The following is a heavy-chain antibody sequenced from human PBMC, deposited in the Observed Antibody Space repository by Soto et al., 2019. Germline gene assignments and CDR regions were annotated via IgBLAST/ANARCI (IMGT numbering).Heavy chain of an antibody. J-gene: IGHJ4*02. V-gene: IGHV1-18*01. D-gene: IGHD6-6*01. CDR3: ARDSFSSSSLDY. CDR1: GYTFTSYG. CDR2: VSAYNGNT. Sequence: ASGKVSCKASGYTFTSYGISWVRQAPGQGLEWMGWVSAYNGNTNYAQKLQGRVTMTTDTSTSTAYMELRSLRSDDTAVYYCARDSFSSSSLDYWGQGTLVTVSS.